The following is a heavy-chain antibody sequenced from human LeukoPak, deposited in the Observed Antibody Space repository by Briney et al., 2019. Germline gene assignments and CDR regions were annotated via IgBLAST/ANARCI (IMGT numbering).Heavy chain of an antibody. J-gene: IGHJ4*02. Sequence: GVSVKVSCKASGYTFTSYYMHWVRQAPGQGLEWMGIINPSGGSPSYAPKFQGRVTMTRDMSTSTVYMELSSLRSEDTAVYYCARGGYCSGGSCYSTPFDYWGQGTLVTVSS. CDR1: GYTFTSYY. D-gene: IGHD2-15*01. V-gene: IGHV1-46*01. CDR3: ARGGYCSGGSCYSTPFDY. CDR2: INPSGGSP.